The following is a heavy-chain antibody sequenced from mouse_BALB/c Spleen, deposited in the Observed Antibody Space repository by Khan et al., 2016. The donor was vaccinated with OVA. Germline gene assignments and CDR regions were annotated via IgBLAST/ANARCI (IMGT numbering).Heavy chain of an antibody. J-gene: IGHJ2*01. V-gene: IGHV1-7*01. CDR1: GYTFTTYW. CDR2: INPTSGYT. CDR3: TRDRSDY. Sequence: VQLQQSGAELAKPGASVKMSCKASGYTFTTYWMHWVKQRPGQGLEWIGYINPTSGYTDYNEKFKDRAILSADKSSSTAYMQLSSLTSEDSAGYYCTRDRSDYWGQGTTLTVSS.